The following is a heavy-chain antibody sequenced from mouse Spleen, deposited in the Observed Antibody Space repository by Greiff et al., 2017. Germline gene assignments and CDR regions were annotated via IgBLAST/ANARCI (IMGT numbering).Heavy chain of an antibody. CDR2: IAPETGGT. D-gene: IGHD3-1*01. Sequence: QVQLQQSGAELVRPGASVTLSCKASGYTFTDYEMHWVKQTPVHGLEWIGAIAPETGGTAYNQKFKGKATLTADKSSSTAYMELRSLTSEDSAVYYCTRGATGPFAYWGQGTLVTVSA. J-gene: IGHJ3*01. CDR3: TRGATGPFAY. V-gene: IGHV1-15*01. CDR1: GYTFTDYE.